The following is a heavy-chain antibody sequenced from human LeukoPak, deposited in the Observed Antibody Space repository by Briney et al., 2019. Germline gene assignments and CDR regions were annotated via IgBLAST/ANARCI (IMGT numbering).Heavy chain of an antibody. CDR3: ARSPYCGGNCYGGSDY. V-gene: IGHV1-69*05. CDR1: RCSFSRYA. CDR2: ISPIFGTA. J-gene: IGHJ4*02. Sequence: SVKVSYKACRCSFSRYAIRWVRQAPGQRLEWMGGISPIFGTANYAQKFQGRVTITTYESTSTAYMELSSLRSDDTAVYYCARSPYCGGNCYGGSDYWGQGTLVTVSS. D-gene: IGHD2-21*02.